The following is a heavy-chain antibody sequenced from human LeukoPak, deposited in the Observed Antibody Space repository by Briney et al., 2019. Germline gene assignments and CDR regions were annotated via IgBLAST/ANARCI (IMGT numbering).Heavy chain of an antibody. J-gene: IGHJ4*02. CDR3: ARAPYSGSSQFDY. CDR2: IKQDGSEK. D-gene: IGHD1-26*01. V-gene: IGHV3-7*01. CDR1: GFTFSYYW. Sequence: QPGGSLRLSCAASGFTFSYYWMSWVRQAPGKGLEWVANIKQDGSEKYYVDSVKGRFTISRDNAKNSLYLQMNSLRAEDTAVYYCARAPYSGSSQFDYWGQGTLVTVSS.